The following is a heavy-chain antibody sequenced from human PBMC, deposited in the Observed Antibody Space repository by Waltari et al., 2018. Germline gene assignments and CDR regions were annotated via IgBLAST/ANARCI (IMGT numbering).Heavy chain of an antibody. Sequence: QVQLLQPGAEVKKPASSVKVSCQASRYTLPELSMHWVRHAPGNVLAWMGGFDPEDGETIYAQKFQGRVTMTEDTSTDTAYMELSSLRSEDTAVYYCASEAAPASSGYYDYYYYYYMDVWGKGTTVTISS. J-gene: IGHJ6*03. V-gene: IGHV1-24*01. CDR3: ASEAAPASSGYYDYYYYYYMDV. CDR2: FDPEDGET. CDR1: RYTLPELS. D-gene: IGHD3-22*01.